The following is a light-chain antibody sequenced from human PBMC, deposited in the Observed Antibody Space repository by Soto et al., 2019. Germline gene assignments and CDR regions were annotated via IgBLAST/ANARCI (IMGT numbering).Light chain of an antibody. CDR1: SSDVGGYNY. CDR3: SSYTTSNTVV. J-gene: IGLJ2*01. Sequence: QSVLTQPASVSAYPGQSINISCSGTSSDVGGYNYVSWYQQRPGKAPQLLIYDVTNRPSGVSYRFSGSKSGSTASLTISGLQAEDEADYYCSSYTTSNTVVFGGGTKVTVL. CDR2: DVT. V-gene: IGLV2-14*03.